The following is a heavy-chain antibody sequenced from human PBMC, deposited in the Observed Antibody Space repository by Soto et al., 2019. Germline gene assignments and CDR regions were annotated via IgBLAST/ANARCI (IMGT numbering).Heavy chain of an antibody. V-gene: IGHV4-30-4*01. Sequence: QVQLQESGPGLVRPSQTLSLTCTVSGGSISTDHYHWTWIRQAPGKGLEWIGYIHYSGSIKFNPSLQSRVSMSVDTSKNLFSLRLSSVTAADTAVYFCAREDDGGDRDYYGLDVWGQGTTVTVSS. D-gene: IGHD2-21*02. CDR2: IHYSGSI. CDR3: AREDDGGDRDYYGLDV. CDR1: GGSISTDHYH. J-gene: IGHJ6*02.